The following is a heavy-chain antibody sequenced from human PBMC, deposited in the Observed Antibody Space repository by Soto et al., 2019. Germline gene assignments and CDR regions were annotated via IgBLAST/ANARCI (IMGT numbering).Heavy chain of an antibody. CDR2: ISVRGGST. V-gene: IGHV3-23*01. D-gene: IGHD5-12*01. J-gene: IGHJ6*02. CDR3: AKVVSSGYDLCGMDV. Sequence: PGGSLRLSCAASGFTFSSYAMSWVRQAPGKGLEWVSSISVRGGSTYYADSVKGRFTISRDNSKNTLDLQMNSLSGEDTAVYYCAKVVSSGYDLCGMDVWGQGTTGTVSS. CDR1: GFTFSSYA.